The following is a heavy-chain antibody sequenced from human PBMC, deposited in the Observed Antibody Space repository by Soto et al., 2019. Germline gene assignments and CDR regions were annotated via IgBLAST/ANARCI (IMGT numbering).Heavy chain of an antibody. CDR2: ISTYNGNT. V-gene: IGHV1-18*01. J-gene: IGHJ4*02. Sequence: QVQLVQSGAEVKKPGASVKVSCKASGYIFITYGISWVRQAPGQGLEWMGRISTYNGNTNYAQNLQGRVTMTADTSTNTAYMALRSLRSDDTAVYYCARDLDGSGSYYTGYWGPGTLVTVSS. D-gene: IGHD3-10*01. CDR1: GYIFITYG. CDR3: ARDLDGSGSYYTGY.